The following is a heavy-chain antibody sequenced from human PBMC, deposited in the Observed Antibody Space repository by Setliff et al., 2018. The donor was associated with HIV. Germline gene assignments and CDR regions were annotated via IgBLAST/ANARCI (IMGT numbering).Heavy chain of an antibody. CDR3: ARPGSLFYWVDP. Sequence: PSETLSLTCSVSGVPLISANYHWAWIRQPPGKGLEWIGSIYYNGTAYYNPSLKSRVTMSIDTSKSQFSLKLNSVTAADTAVYYCARPGSLFYWVDPWGQGTLVTVSS. CDR2: IYYNGTA. J-gene: IGHJ5*02. CDR1: GVPLISANYH. V-gene: IGHV4-39*01. D-gene: IGHD3-3*01.